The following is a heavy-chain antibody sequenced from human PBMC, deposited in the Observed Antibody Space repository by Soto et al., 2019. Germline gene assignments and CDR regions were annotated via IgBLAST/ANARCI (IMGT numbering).Heavy chain of an antibody. V-gene: IGHV4-39*01. J-gene: IGHJ4*02. D-gene: IGHD3-22*01. CDR1: GGSISSSSYY. CDR2: IYYSGST. CDR3: ASLLYYDSSGFYHPFDY. Sequence: SETLSLTCTVSGGSISSSSYYWAWIRQPPGKGLEWIGTIYYSGSTYYNPSLKSRVTISVDTSKSQFSLKLSSVTAADTAVYYCASLLYYDSSGFYHPFDYWGQGTLVTVSS.